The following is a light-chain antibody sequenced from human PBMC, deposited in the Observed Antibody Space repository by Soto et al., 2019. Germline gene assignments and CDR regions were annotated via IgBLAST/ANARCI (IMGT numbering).Light chain of an antibody. V-gene: IGKV3-20*01. CDR2: GAS. CDR3: QHYGDSLYT. J-gene: IGKJ2*01. CDR1: QRISSGY. Sequence: IVLTQSPGTLSLSPGERATLSCRASQRISSGYLAWYQQKPGQAPRRLIYGASSRATGIPDRFSGSGSGTDFTLTISRLEPEDFALYYCQHYGDSLYTFGQGTKLEIK.